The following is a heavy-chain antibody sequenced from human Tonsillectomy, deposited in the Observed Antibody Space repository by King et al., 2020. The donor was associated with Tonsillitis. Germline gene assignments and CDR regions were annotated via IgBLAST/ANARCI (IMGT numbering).Heavy chain of an antibody. CDR2: IIPIFGTT. D-gene: IGHD5-18*01. Sequence: VQLVQSGAEVKKPGSSVKVSCKASGGTFSSYAINWVRQAPGQGLEWMGGIIPIFGTTNYAQKFQGRVKITADQSTTTAYMELSSLRSEDTAVYYCARDLVAMVMDYWGQGTLITVSS. V-gene: IGHV1-69*01. J-gene: IGHJ4*02. CDR3: ARDLVAMVMDY. CDR1: GGTFSSYA.